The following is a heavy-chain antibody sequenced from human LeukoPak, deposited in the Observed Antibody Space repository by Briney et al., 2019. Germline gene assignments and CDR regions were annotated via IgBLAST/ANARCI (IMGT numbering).Heavy chain of an antibody. Sequence: ASVKVSCKASGYTFTGYYMHWVRQAPGQGLEWMGWINPNSGGTNYAKKFQGRVTMTRDTSISTAYMELSRLRSDDTAVYYCARGSTYYDFWSGYYRDYWGQGTLVTVSS. J-gene: IGHJ4*02. CDR3: ARGSTYYDFWSGYYRDY. CDR1: GYTFTGYY. D-gene: IGHD3-3*01. V-gene: IGHV1-2*02. CDR2: INPNSGGT.